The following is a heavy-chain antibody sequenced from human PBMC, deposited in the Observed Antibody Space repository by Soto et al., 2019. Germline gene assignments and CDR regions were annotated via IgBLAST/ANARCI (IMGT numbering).Heavy chain of an antibody. CDR1: GGSISSYY. J-gene: IGHJ4*02. D-gene: IGHD6-6*01. Sequence: SETLSLTCTVSGGSISSYYWSWIRQPPGKGLEWIGYMYDSGSTNYNPSLKSRVTISVDTSKNQFSLKLSSVTAADTAVYYCARGWYSSSSSLNYWGQGTLVTVSS. V-gene: IGHV4-59*12. CDR3: ARGWYSSSSSLNY. CDR2: MYDSGST.